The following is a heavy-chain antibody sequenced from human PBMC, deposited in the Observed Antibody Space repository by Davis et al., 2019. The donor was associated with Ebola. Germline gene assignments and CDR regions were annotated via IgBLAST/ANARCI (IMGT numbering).Heavy chain of an antibody. CDR1: GVSISSSSDY. CDR2: ISSGGTT. V-gene: IGHV4-39*07. D-gene: IGHD6-19*01. CDR3: ARGSQWLGPDY. Sequence: SETLSLTCTVSGVSISSSSDYWGWIRQPPGKGLEWIGSISSGGTTYYNPSLRSRLTISVDTSKNQFSLILRSVTAADTAVYYCARGSQWLGPDYWGQGTLVTVSS. J-gene: IGHJ4*02.